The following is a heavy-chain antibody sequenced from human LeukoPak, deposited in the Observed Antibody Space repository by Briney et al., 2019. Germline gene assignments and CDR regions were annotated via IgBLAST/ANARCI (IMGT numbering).Heavy chain of an antibody. CDR2: IYYSGST. D-gene: IGHD3-3*01. CDR1: GGSISSSSYY. V-gene: IGHV4-39*01. J-gene: IGHJ5*02. Sequence: PSETLSLTCTVSGGSISSSSYYWGWIRQPPGKGLEWIVSIYYSGSTYYNPSLKSRVTISVDTSKNQFSLKLSSVTAADTAVYYCARQGITIFGPFDPWGQGTLVTVSS. CDR3: ARQGITIFGPFDP.